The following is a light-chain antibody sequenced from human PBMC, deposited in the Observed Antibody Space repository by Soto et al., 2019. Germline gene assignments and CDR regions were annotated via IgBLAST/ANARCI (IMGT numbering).Light chain of an antibody. Sequence: DIQMTQSPSSLSASVGDRVIITCRASQSISSYLNWYQQKPGKAPKLPIYAASSLQSGVPSRFSGSGSGANFTLTISSLQPEDFATYSCKQSYSTPLTFGLGTKVEIK. CDR3: KQSYSTPLT. V-gene: IGKV1-39*01. CDR2: AAS. CDR1: QSISSY. J-gene: IGKJ1*01.